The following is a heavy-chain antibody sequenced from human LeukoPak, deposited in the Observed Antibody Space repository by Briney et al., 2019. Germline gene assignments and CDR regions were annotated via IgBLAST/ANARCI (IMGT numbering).Heavy chain of an antibody. V-gene: IGHV3-11*04. Sequence: AGSLTLSCAASGFTFSDYYMRWIRQAPGKGLEWVSYISSSGSTIYYTDSVKGRFTTSTANAKNSRYLQMNRLRAEDTAVYYCARDSGLLWFGELLGWGQGTLVTVSS. CDR1: GFTFSDYY. CDR2: ISSSGSTI. J-gene: IGHJ4*02. CDR3: ARDSGLLWFGELLG. D-gene: IGHD3-10*01.